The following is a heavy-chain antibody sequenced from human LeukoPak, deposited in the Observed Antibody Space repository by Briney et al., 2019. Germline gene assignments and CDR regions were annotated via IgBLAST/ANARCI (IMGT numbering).Heavy chain of an antibody. D-gene: IGHD3-22*01. CDR3: ARVIQGVWYYDSSGYYYAFGI. CDR1: GGSISSGDYY. V-gene: IGHV4-30-4*08. J-gene: IGHJ3*02. Sequence: SQTLSLTCTVSGGSISSGDYYWSWIRQPPGKGLEWIGYIYYSGSTYYNPSLKSRVTISVDTSKNQFSLKLSSVTAADTAVYYCARVIQGVWYYDSSGYYYAFGIWGQGTMVTVSS. CDR2: IYYSGST.